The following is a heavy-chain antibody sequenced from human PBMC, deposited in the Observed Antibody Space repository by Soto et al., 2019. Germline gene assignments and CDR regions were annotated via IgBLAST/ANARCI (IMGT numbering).Heavy chain of an antibody. CDR3: ARLPSLGYCSSTSCPYYYYGMDV. CDR1: GYSFTSYW. Sequence: GESLKIFCKGSGYSFTSYWISWVRQMPGKGLEWMGRIDPSDSYTNYSPSFQGHVTISADKSISTAYLQWSSLKASDTAMYYCARLPSLGYCSSTSCPYYYYGMDVWGQGTTVTVSS. V-gene: IGHV5-10-1*01. CDR2: IDPSDSYT. D-gene: IGHD2-2*01. J-gene: IGHJ6*02.